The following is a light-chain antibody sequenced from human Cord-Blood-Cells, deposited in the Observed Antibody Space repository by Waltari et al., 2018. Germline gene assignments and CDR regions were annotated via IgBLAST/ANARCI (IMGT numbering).Light chain of an antibody. V-gene: IGLV3-16*01. J-gene: IGLJ2*01. CDR1: ALPKQY. CDR3: LSADSSGTYVV. Sequence: SYELTQPPSVSVSLGQMARITCSGEALPKQYAYWYPQKPGQFPVLVIYKESERPSGIPERFSGSSSGTIVTLTISGVQAEDEADYYCLSADSSGTYVVFGGGTKLTVL. CDR2: KES.